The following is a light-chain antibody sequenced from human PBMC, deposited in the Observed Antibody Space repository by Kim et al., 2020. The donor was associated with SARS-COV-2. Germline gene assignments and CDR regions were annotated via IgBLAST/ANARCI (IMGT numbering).Light chain of an antibody. CDR1: QSLLHNNAYNY. CDR3: MQALQTPTS. Sequence: DIVMTQSPLSLPVTPGEPASISCRSSQSLLHNNAYNYLEWYLQKPGQSPQLLMFLASNRASGVPDRFSGSGSGTDFTLKISRVEAEDVGIYYCMQALQTPTSFGQGTKLEIK. J-gene: IGKJ2*03. CDR2: LAS. V-gene: IGKV2-28*01.